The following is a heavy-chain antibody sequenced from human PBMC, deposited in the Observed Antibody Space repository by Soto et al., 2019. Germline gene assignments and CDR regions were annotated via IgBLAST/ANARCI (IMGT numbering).Heavy chain of an antibody. Sequence: GGSLRLSCAASGFTFSSYAMSWVRQAPGKGLEWVSAISGSGGSTYYADSVKGRFTISRDNSKNTLYLQMNSLRAEDTAVYYCAKDLAVRWGSSWYNWFDPWGQGTLVTVSS. CDR2: ISGSGGST. CDR1: GFTFSSYA. D-gene: IGHD6-13*01. CDR3: AKDLAVRWGSSWYNWFDP. V-gene: IGHV3-23*01. J-gene: IGHJ5*02.